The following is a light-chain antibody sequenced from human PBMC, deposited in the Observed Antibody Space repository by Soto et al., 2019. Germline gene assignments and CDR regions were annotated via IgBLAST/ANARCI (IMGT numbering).Light chain of an antibody. V-gene: IGKV1-5*03. CDR1: QNINTW. J-gene: IGKJ2*01. CDR3: QHYSRDSHS. Sequence: DIQMTQSPSTLSASVGDRFTITCRASQNINTWLAWFQRKPGKAPKLLIFKASALDSGVPSRFLVSGYVTEFTLTIHSLQPDDFAPYYCQHYSRDSHSFGQGTKLEI. CDR2: KAS.